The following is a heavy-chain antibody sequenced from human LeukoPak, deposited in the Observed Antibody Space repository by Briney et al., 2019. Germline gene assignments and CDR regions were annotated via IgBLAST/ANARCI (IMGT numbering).Heavy chain of an antibody. CDR3: VSTAYNDFWSGRPGYFDY. D-gene: IGHD3-3*01. CDR2: IYTSGST. J-gene: IGHJ4*02. CDR1: GDSISSGRYY. Sequence: SQTLSLTCTVSGDSISSGRYYWSWIRQPAGKGLEYIGRIYTSGSTNYNPSLKSRVTMSVDTSKNQFSLKLSSVTAADTAVYYCVSTAYNDFWSGRPGYFDYWGQGALVTVSS. V-gene: IGHV4-61*02.